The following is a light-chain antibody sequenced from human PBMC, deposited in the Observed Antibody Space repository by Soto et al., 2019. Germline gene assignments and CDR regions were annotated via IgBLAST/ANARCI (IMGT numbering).Light chain of an antibody. Sequence: EIVLTQSPGSLSLSPGERATLSCRASQSVDSTFFAWYQKKPGQAPRLLIYGASKRATGVPDRFSGSGSGTDFTLTISRLEPEDFAVYYCQQYMSSVTFGQGTKVDI. V-gene: IGKV3-20*01. CDR1: QSVDSTF. CDR2: GAS. CDR3: QQYMSSVT. J-gene: IGKJ1*01.